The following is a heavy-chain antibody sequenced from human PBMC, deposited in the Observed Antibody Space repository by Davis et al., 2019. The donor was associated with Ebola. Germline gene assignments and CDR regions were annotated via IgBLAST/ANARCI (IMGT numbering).Heavy chain of an antibody. CDR1: GGSISSYY. CDR3: ARRALSRSGGNYYMDV. V-gene: IGHV4-4*07. Sequence: PSETLSLTCTVSGGSISSYYWSWIRQPAGKGLEWIGRIYTSGSTNYNPSLKSRVTMSVDTSKNQFSLKLSSVTAADTAVYYCARRALSRSGGNYYMDVWGKGTTVTVSS. J-gene: IGHJ6*03. D-gene: IGHD3-10*01. CDR2: IYTSGST.